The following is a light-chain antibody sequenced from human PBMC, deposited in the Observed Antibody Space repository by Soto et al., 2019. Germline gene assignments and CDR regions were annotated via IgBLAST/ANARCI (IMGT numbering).Light chain of an antibody. CDR2: GAS. CDR3: QQSYSTPLT. J-gene: IGKJ4*01. Sequence: DIQMTQSPSSLSASVGDRVAITCRSSQSISKYVNWYQQKPGKAPSLLIYGASSLQSGVPSRFSGSGYATDFTLTISSLQLEDFATYYCQQSYSTPLTFGGGTKVDI. V-gene: IGKV1-39*01. CDR1: QSISKY.